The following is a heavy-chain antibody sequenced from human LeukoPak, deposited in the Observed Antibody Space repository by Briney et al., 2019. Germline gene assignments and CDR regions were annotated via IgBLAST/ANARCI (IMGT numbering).Heavy chain of an antibody. V-gene: IGHV1-18*01. J-gene: IGHJ5*02. CDR1: GYTFTTYG. CDR2: ISTDSGYT. D-gene: IGHD3-9*01. Sequence: ASVKVSCKASGYTFTTYGMSWVRQAPGQGLEWMGRISTDSGYTNYAQKLQGRVTMTTDTSTSTVHMELRTLRSDDTAVYYCARDILTGYNWFDPWGQGTLVTVSS. CDR3: ARDILTGYNWFDP.